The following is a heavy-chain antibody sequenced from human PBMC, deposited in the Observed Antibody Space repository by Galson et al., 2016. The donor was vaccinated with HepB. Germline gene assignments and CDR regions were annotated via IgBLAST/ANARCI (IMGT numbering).Heavy chain of an antibody. J-gene: IGHJ4*02. Sequence: SLRLSCAASGFTFDDYAMHWVRQAPGKALEWVSGISWNSGDTDYADSVKGRFTISSDNARNCLYLQMNSLRTEDTAVYHCVKDIGGGNPMDYFDYWGQGTLVTVSS. CDR1: GFTFDDYA. CDR2: ISWNSGDT. V-gene: IGHV3-9*01. D-gene: IGHD4-23*01. CDR3: VKDIGGGNPMDYFDY.